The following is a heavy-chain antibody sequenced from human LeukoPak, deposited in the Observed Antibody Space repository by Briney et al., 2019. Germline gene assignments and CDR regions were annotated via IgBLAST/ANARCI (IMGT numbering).Heavy chain of an antibody. J-gene: IGHJ4*02. CDR3: ARWTYRSAWGLVERVDY. CDR2: ISYDGSNE. V-gene: IGHV3-30-3*01. D-gene: IGHD6-19*01. CDR1: GFTSSSYA. Sequence: PGGSLRLSCAGSGFTSSSYAMQWVRQAPGKGLEWVGVISYDGSNEYYADSVKGRFTISRDNSKNTLYLQMNSLRAEDTAVYYCARWTYRSAWGLVERVDYWGQGTLVTVSS.